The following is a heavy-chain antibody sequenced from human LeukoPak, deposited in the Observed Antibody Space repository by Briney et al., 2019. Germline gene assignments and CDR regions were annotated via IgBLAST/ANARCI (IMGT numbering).Heavy chain of an antibody. J-gene: IGHJ4*02. Sequence: SETLSLTCTVSGGSISSSSCYWGWIRQPPGKGLEWIGSIYYSGSTYYNPSLKSRVTISVDTSKNQFSLKLSSVTAADTAVFYCARLAEYYYDSSGYYYFDYWGQGTLVTVSS. V-gene: IGHV4-39*01. CDR3: ARLAEYYYDSSGYYYFDY. CDR2: IYYSGST. D-gene: IGHD3-22*01. CDR1: GGSISSSSCY.